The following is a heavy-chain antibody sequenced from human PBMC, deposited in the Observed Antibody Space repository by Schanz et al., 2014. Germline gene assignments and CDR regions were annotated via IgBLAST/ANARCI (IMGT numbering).Heavy chain of an antibody. D-gene: IGHD3-16*01. J-gene: IGHJ2*01. CDR2: IRPDNGHT. CDR3: VRVPSRDVSFDL. V-gene: IGHV1-18*01. CDR1: RSTFSSYT. Sequence: QLQLVQSGAEVKKPGSSVKVSCKASRSTFSSYTISWVRQAPGQGLEWLGWIRPDNGHTTYSQKVRDRVIFTTDTSANTAYMELRSLRSDDTAHYYCVRVPSRDVSFDLWGRGTLVTVSS.